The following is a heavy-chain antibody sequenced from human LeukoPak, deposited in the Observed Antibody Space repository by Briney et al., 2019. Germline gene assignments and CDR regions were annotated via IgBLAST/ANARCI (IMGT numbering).Heavy chain of an antibody. V-gene: IGHV1-2*02. CDR2: INPNSGVT. J-gene: IGHJ4*02. D-gene: IGHD3-10*01. CDR1: GYTFNGYY. CDR3: GRGSGSHDY. Sequence: GASVKVSCKASGYTFNGYYMHWVRQAPGQGLEWMGWINPNSGVTNYAQKFQARATMTRDTSISTAYMELRRLRSDDTAVYYCGRGSGSHDYWGRGTPVTVSS.